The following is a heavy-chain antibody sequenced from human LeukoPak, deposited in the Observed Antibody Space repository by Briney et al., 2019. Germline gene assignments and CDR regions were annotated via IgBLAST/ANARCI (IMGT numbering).Heavy chain of an antibody. D-gene: IGHD6-6*01. V-gene: IGHV5-51*01. J-gene: IGHJ2*01. CDR2: IYPGDSDT. Sequence: GESLKISCKGSGYSFTNYWIDWVRQMPGKGLECMGSIYPGDSDTRYSPSFQGQVTISADKSISTAYLQWSSLKASDTAIYYCARNMGAGSSSWHFDLWGRGTLVTVSS. CDR1: GYSFTNYW. CDR3: ARNMGAGSSSWHFDL.